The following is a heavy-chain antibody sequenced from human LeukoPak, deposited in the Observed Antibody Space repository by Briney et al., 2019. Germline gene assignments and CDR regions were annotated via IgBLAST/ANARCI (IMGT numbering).Heavy chain of an antibody. J-gene: IGHJ4*02. D-gene: IGHD3-22*01. CDR1: GFTFSTYA. CDR3: TTGVVVTSFDY. CDR2: IKSKTDGGTT. Sequence: GGSLRLSCAASGFTFSTYAMRWVRQAPGKGLEWVGRIKSKTDGGTTDYAAPVKGRFTISRDDSKNTLYLQMNSLKTEDTAVYYCTTGVVVTSFDYWGQGTLVTVSS. V-gene: IGHV3-15*01.